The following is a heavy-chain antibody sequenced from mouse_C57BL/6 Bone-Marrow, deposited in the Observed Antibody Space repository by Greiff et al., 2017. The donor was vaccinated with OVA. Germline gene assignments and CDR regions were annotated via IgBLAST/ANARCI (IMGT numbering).Heavy chain of an antibody. V-gene: IGHV1-50*01. Sequence: QVHVKQPGAELVKPGASVKLSCKASGYTFTSYWMQWVKQRPGQGLEWIGEIDPSDSYTNYNQKFKGKATLTVDTSSSTAYMQLSSLTSEDSAVYYCARSTMIPYWYFDVWGTGTTVTVSS. CDR3: ARSTMIPYWYFDV. CDR2: IDPSDSYT. CDR1: GYTFTSYW. J-gene: IGHJ1*03. D-gene: IGHD2-4*01.